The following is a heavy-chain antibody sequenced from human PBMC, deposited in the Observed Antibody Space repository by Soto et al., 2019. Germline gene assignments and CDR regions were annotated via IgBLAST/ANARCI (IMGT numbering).Heavy chain of an antibody. CDR2: ITPSGTT. V-gene: IGHV4-34*01. Sequence: QVQLQQWGAGLLKPSETLSLTCAVYGGSFSGYYWSWIRKPPGKGLEWIGEITPSGTTNYNPSLKRRVTGSVDTSKNQFYLKLSSVTAADTAVYYCARGNRADHWGQGNLVTVSS. CDR3: ARGNRADH. CDR1: GGSFSGYY. J-gene: IGHJ4*02.